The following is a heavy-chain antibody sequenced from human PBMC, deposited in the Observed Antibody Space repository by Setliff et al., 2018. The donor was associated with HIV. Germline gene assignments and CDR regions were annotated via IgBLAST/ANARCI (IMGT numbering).Heavy chain of an antibody. D-gene: IGHD3-3*01. CDR2: IYYSGST. Sequence: PSETLSLTCTVSGGSISSYYWSWIRQPPGKGLEWIGYIYYSGSTNYNPSLKSRVTISVDTSKNQFSLKRSSVIAADTAVYYCARIFGDQGYYYGMDVWGQGTTVTVSS. CDR1: GGSISSYY. CDR3: ARIFGDQGYYYGMDV. V-gene: IGHV4-59*01. J-gene: IGHJ6*02.